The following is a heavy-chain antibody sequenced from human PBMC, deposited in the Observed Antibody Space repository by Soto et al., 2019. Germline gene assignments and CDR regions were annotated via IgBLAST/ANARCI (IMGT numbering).Heavy chain of an antibody. V-gene: IGHV5-51*01. CDR1: GYSFSSYW. CDR3: ARLFDTSGWFDY. Sequence: GESLKISCKGSGYSFSSYWIGWVRQMPGKGLERMGIIYPGDSDTRYSPSFQGQVTISADRSITTTYLQWSSLKASDTAIYYCARLFDTSGWFDYWGQGTLVTVSS. CDR2: IYPGDSDT. D-gene: IGHD6-19*01. J-gene: IGHJ5*01.